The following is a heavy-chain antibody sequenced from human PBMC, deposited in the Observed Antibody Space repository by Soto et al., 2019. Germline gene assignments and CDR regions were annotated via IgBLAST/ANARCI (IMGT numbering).Heavy chain of an antibody. Sequence: SETLSLTCTVSRGSISSGVYYWSWIRQHPGKGLEWIGYIYCSGSTYYNPSLKSRGTIAVDTSKNQFSLKLSAVTAADTAGYYCAREVGDYYASSGYLDYWRQGSLVIVS. CDR1: RGSISSGVYY. CDR2: IYCSGST. CDR3: AREVGDYYASSGYLDY. D-gene: IGHD3-22*01. V-gene: IGHV4-31*03. J-gene: IGHJ4*02.